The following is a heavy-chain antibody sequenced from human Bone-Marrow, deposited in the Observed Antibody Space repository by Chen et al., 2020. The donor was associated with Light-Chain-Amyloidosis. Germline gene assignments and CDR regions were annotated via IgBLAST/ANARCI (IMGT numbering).Heavy chain of an antibody. Sequence: DVQLVESGGGLIQPGESLRLSCAASGFTFSNYHMHWVRQGPGKGLVWVSRSNGDGTDIKYADSVRGRFTISRDSAKNTLYLQMNSLRTEDTAVYYCARSVSGTFDYWGQGALVTVSS. CDR2: SNGDGTDI. D-gene: IGHD6-19*01. V-gene: IGHV3-74*01. J-gene: IGHJ4*02. CDR1: GFTFSNYH. CDR3: ARSVSGTFDY.